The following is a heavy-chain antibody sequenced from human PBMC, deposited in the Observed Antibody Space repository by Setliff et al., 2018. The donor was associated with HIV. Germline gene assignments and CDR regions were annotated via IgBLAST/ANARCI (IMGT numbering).Heavy chain of an antibody. CDR3: ARDRGTPDKCFDP. Sequence: GGSLRLSCAASGFRFDDDTMHWVRQAPGKGLEWLAFIWYDGSIKYYADSVKGRFTISRDNSKNILFLQMNSLRPEDTALYYCARDRGTPDKCFDPWGQGTLVTVSS. D-gene: IGHD3-16*01. CDR2: IWYDGSIK. CDR1: GFRFDDDT. V-gene: IGHV3-30*04. J-gene: IGHJ5*02.